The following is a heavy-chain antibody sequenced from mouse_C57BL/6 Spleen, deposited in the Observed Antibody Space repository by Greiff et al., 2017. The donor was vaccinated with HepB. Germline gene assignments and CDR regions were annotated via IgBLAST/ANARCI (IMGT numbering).Heavy chain of an antibody. CDR1: GYTFTSYW. CDR3: ARSFDDGYYVHHYFDY. J-gene: IGHJ2*01. D-gene: IGHD2-3*01. V-gene: IGHV1-69*01. CDR2: IDPSDSYT. Sequence: QVQLQQPGAELVMPGASVKLSCKASGYTFTSYWMHWVKQRPGQGLEWIGEIDPSDSYTNYNQKFKGKSTLTVDKSSSTAYMQLSSLTSEDSAVYYWARSFDDGYYVHHYFDYWGKGTTLTVSS.